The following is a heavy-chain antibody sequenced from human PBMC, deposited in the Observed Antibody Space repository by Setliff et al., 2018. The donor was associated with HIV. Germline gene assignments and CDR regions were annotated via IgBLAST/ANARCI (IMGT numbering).Heavy chain of an antibody. D-gene: IGHD5-18*01. V-gene: IGHV4-34*01. Sequence: SETLSLTCAVYGGSFSGYYWNWIRQPPGKGLEWIGETNHSGSTNYNPSLKSRVTISVDTSKNQFSLKLSSVTAADTAVYYCARGAIQLWLRSYYYMDVWGKGTTVTAP. J-gene: IGHJ6*03. CDR1: GGSFSGYY. CDR3: ARGAIQLWLRSYYYMDV. CDR2: TNHSGST.